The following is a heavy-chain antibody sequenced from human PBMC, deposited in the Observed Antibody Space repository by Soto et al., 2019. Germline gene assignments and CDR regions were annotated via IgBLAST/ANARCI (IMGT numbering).Heavy chain of an antibody. D-gene: IGHD6-19*01. CDR2: FDPEDGET. V-gene: IGHV1-24*01. Sequence: GASVKVSCKVSGYTLTELSMHWVRQAPGKGLEWMGGFDPEDGETIYAQKFQGRVTMTEDTSTDTAYMELSSLRSEDTAVYYCATDHPRKYSSGWYYGYWGQGTLVTVSS. CDR1: GYTLTELS. CDR3: ATDHPRKYSSGWYYGY. J-gene: IGHJ4*02.